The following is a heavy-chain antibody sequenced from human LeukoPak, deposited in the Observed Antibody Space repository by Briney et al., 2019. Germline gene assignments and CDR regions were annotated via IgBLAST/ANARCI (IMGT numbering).Heavy chain of an antibody. CDR1: GFTFSSYA. CDR2: IYYSGST. V-gene: IGHV4-59*01. J-gene: IGHJ6*02. CDR3: ARANDYGDDYYYYYGMDV. Sequence: GSLRLSCAASGFTFSSYAMSWVRQPPGKGLEWIGYIYYSGSTYYNPSLKSRVTISVDTSKNQFFLKLSSVTAADTAMYYCARANDYGDDYYYYYGMDVWGQGTTVIVSS. D-gene: IGHD4-17*01.